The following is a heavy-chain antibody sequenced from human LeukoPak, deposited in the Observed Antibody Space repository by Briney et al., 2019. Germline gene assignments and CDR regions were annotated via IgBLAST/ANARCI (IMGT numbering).Heavy chain of an antibody. CDR1: GGSISSYY. J-gene: IGHJ4*02. CDR3: ARVYGHPHCFDY. D-gene: IGHD2/OR15-2a*01. V-gene: IGHV4-59*01. Sequence: PSETLSRTCTVSGGSISSYYWSWIRQPPGKGLEWIGYIYYSGSTNYNPSLKSRVTISVDTSKNQFSLKLGSVTAADTAVYYCARVYGHPHCFDYWGQGTLVTVSS. CDR2: IYYSGST.